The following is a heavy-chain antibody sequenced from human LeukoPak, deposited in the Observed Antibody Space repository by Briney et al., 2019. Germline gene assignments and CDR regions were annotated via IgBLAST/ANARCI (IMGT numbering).Heavy chain of an antibody. D-gene: IGHD7-27*01. CDR2: ISSSGSYT. Sequence: PGGSLRLSCAASGFTFSSYEMNWVRQAPGKGLEWVSYISSSGSYTSYADSVRGRFTISRDNSKNSLYLQMVSLRAEDTAVYYCARDLRPWGSGAIDWWGQGTLVAVSS. CDR3: ARDLRPWGSGAIDW. J-gene: IGHJ4*02. V-gene: IGHV3-48*03. CDR1: GFTFSSYE.